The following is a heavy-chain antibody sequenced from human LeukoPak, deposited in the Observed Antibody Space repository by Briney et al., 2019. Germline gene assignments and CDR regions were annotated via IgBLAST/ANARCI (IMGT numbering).Heavy chain of an antibody. Sequence: ASVKVSCKASGYSFTGYFIHWVRQAPGQGLEWMGCIDPNSGDTKYAQKFQGRVSMPRDTSTRTAYMELSRLRSDDTAVYYCARDCQTDYFDYWGQGTLVTVSS. CDR3: ARDCQTDYFDY. CDR1: GYSFTGYF. V-gene: IGHV1-2*02. J-gene: IGHJ4*02. CDR2: IDPNSGDT.